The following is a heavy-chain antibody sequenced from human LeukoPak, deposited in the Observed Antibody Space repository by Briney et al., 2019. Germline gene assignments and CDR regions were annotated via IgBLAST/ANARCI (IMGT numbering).Heavy chain of an antibody. D-gene: IGHD3-10*01. CDR1: GGSFSGYY. CDR2: INHSGSS. V-gene: IGHV4-34*01. CDR3: ARSYNRVVLLYY. Sequence: PSETLSLTCAVYGGSFSGYYWTWIRQPPGKGLEWIGEINHSGSSNYNPSLKSRVTISVDTSKNQFSLKLTSVTPADTAVYYCARSYNRVVLLYYWGQGTLVTVSS. J-gene: IGHJ4*02.